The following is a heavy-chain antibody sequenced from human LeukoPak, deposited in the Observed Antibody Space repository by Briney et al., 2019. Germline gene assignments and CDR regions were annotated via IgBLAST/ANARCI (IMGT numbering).Heavy chain of an antibody. J-gene: IGHJ5*02. V-gene: IGHV3-23*01. CDR1: GFTFSSYA. CDR2: ISGSGGST. CDR3: AKDLDYYDSSGNWFDP. D-gene: IGHD3-22*01. Sequence: GGPLRPSCAASGFTFSSYAMSWVRQAPGKGLEWFSAISGSGGSTYYADSVKGRFTISRDNSKNTLYLQMNSLRAEDTAVYYCAKDLDYYDSSGNWFDPWGQGTLVTVSS.